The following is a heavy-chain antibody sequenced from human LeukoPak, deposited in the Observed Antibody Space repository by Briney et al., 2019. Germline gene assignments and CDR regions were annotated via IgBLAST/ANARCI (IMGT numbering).Heavy chain of an antibody. CDR2: INPSGGST. V-gene: IGHV1-46*01. Sequence: GASVKVSCKASGYTFTSYYMHWVRQAPGQGLEWMGIINPSGGSTSYAQKFQGRVTMIRDTSTSTVYMELSSLRSEDTAVYYCARVGASGYRYWYFDLWGRGTLVTVSS. D-gene: IGHD3-22*01. J-gene: IGHJ2*01. CDR1: GYTFTSYY. CDR3: ARVGASGYRYWYFDL.